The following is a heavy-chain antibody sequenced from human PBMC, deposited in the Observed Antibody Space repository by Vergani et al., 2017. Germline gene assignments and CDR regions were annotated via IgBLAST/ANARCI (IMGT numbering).Heavy chain of an antibody. CDR3: ARWRERGSGWYWRTFDY. Sequence: EVQLVESGGGLIQPGGSLRLSCAASGFTVSSNYMSWVRQAPGKGLEWVSVIYSGGSTYYADSVKGRFTISRDNSKNTLYLQMNSLRAEDTAVYYCARWRERGSGWYWRTFDYWGQGTLVTVSS. D-gene: IGHD6-19*01. J-gene: IGHJ4*02. CDR2: IYSGGST. CDR1: GFTVSSNY. V-gene: IGHV3-53*01.